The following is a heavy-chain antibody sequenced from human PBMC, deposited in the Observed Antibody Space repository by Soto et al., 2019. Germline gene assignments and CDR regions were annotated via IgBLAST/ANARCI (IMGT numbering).Heavy chain of an antibody. Sequence: SVKVSCKASGGTFSSYAISWVRQAPGQGLEWMGGIIPIFGTANYAQKFQGRVTITADESTSTAYMELSSLRSEDTAAYYCAAAGITMIVVPWAAFDIWGQGTMVTVSS. CDR2: IIPIFGTA. CDR1: GGTFSSYA. CDR3: AAAGITMIVVPWAAFDI. D-gene: IGHD3-22*01. J-gene: IGHJ3*02. V-gene: IGHV1-69*13.